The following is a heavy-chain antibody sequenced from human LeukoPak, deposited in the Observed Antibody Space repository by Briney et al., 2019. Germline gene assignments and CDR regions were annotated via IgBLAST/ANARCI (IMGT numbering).Heavy chain of an antibody. CDR1: GNSFISFA. Sequence: SGNSFISFAISWVRQAPGQGLEWMGWISAYYGTTNYAQKFKGRVTITTDTSTSTVYMELRSLRSDDTAVYYCARDDYYDSSGQVGYWGQGTLVTVSS. CDR3: ARDDYYDSSGQVGY. D-gene: IGHD3-22*01. V-gene: IGHV1-18*01. J-gene: IGHJ4*02. CDR2: ISAYYGTT.